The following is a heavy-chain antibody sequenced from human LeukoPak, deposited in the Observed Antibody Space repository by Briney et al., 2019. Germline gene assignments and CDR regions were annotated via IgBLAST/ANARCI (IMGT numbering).Heavy chain of an antibody. D-gene: IGHD2-2*01. CDR2: ISYDGSNK. J-gene: IGHJ4*02. V-gene: IGHV3-30-3*01. CDR1: GFTFSSYA. CDR3: ARDLQLLVEY. Sequence: GGSLRLSCAASGFTFSSYAMHWVRQAPGKGLEWVAVISYDGSNKYYADSVRGRFTISRDNSKNTLYLQMNSLRAEDTAVYYCARDLQLLVEYWGQGTLVTVSS.